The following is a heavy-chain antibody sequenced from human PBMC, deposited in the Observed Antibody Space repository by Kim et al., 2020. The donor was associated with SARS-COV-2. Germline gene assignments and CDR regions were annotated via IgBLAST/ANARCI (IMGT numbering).Heavy chain of an antibody. J-gene: IGHJ3*02. CDR3: ARPHGNGRWLQLRGGAFDI. D-gene: IGHD5-12*01. V-gene: IGHV4-39*01. Sequence: SRVTISVDTSKNQFSLKLSSVTAADTAVYYCARPHGNGRWLQLRGGAFDIWGQGTMVTVSS.